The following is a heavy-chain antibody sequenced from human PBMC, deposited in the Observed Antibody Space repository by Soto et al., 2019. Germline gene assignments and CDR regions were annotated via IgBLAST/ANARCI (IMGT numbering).Heavy chain of an antibody. Sequence: QVQLVESGGGVVQPGRSLRLSCAASGFTFSSYGMHWVRQAPGEGLEWVAVIWYDGSNKYYADSVKGRFTISRDNSKNTLYLQMNSLRAEDTAVYYCARDDHGIAAAGTFDYWGQGTLVTVSS. J-gene: IGHJ4*02. V-gene: IGHV3-33*01. CDR1: GFTFSSYG. CDR2: IWYDGSNK. CDR3: ARDDHGIAAAGTFDY. D-gene: IGHD6-13*01.